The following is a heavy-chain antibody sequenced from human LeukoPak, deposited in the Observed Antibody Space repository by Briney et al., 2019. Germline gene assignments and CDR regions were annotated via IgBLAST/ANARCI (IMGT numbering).Heavy chain of an antibody. CDR1: GFTVSSNY. V-gene: IGHV3-53*04. J-gene: IGHJ3*02. CDR3: ARALTIFGVVIYDAFDI. CDR2: IYSGGST. Sequence: GGSLRLSCAASGFTVSSNYMSWVRQAPGKGLEWVSVIYSGGSTYYANSVKGRFTISRHNSKNTLYLQMNSLRVEDTAVYYCARALTIFGVVIYDAFDIWGQGTMVTVSS. D-gene: IGHD3-3*01.